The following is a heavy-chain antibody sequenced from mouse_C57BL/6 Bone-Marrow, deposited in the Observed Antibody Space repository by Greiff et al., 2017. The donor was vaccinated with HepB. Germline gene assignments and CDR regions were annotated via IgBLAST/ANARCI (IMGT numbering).Heavy chain of an antibody. CDR1: GFTFTDYY. CDR3: ARSPYGNYYAMDY. V-gene: IGHV7-3*01. J-gene: IGHJ4*01. CDR2: IRNKANGYTT. Sequence: EVQLQESGGGLVQPGGSLSLSCAASGFTFTDYYMSWVRQPPGKALEWLGFIRNKANGYTTEYSASVKGRFTISRDNSQSILYLQMNALRAEDSATYYCARSPYGNYYAMDYWGQGTSVTVSS. D-gene: IGHD2-1*01.